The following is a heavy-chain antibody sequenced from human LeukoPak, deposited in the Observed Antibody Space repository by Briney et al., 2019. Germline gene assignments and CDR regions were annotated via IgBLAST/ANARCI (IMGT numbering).Heavy chain of an antibody. CDR1: GGSISSSSYS. J-gene: IGHJ4*02. Sequence: PSETLSLTCTVSGGSISSSSYSWGWIRQPPGKGLEWIGSIYYSGNTNYNPSLKSRVTMSVDTSKNQFSLKLSSVTAADTAVYYCARQLEPHPYYFDYWGQGTLVTVSS. CDR2: IYYSGNT. D-gene: IGHD1-1*01. CDR3: ARQLEPHPYYFDY. V-gene: IGHV4-39*07.